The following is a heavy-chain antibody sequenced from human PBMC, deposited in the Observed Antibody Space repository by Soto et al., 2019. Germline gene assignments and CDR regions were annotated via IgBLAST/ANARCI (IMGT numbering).Heavy chain of an antibody. V-gene: IGHV3-74*03. CDR2: IHSDGSST. J-gene: IGHJ3*01. D-gene: IGHD1-26*01. Sequence: EVQLVESGGGLVQPGESLRLSSAASGFTFSYYWMHWVRQAPGKGLVWVSRIHSDGSSTTYADSVKGRFTISRDNGMNTGYRAMNSLRDEDRAVYYCARGDRGAFDLWGQGTVVTVSS. CDR3: ARGDRGAFDL. CDR1: GFTFSYYW.